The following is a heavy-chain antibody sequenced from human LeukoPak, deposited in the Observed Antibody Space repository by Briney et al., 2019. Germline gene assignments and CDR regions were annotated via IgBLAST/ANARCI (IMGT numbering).Heavy chain of an antibody. CDR3: ARTTEGYCSRTSCYGGDYYYYMDV. CDR2: MYYSGST. V-gene: IGHV4-59*01. D-gene: IGHD2-2*01. CDR1: GGSISSYY. J-gene: IGHJ6*03. Sequence: SETLSLTCTVSGGSISSYYWSWIRQPPGKGLEWIGYMYYSGSTNYNPSLKSRVTISVDMSKNQVSLKLSSVTAADTAVYYCARTTEGYCSRTSCYGGDYYYYMDVWGKGTTVTVSS.